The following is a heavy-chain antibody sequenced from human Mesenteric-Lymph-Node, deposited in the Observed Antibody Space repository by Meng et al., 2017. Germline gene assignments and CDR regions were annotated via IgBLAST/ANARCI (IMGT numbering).Heavy chain of an antibody. J-gene: IGHJ4*02. V-gene: IGHV3-72*01. CDR3: VRDGNGLGSF. D-gene: IGHD3-10*01. CDR1: GFSVSDHY. Sequence: GESLKISCAVSGFSVSDHYMDWVRQAPGKGLEWVSRIRFRRDSQFTDYAASVKGRFTISRDDSKNSLYLQMNSLINEDTAVYYCVRDGNGLGSFWGQGTLVTVSS. CDR2: IRFRRDSQFT.